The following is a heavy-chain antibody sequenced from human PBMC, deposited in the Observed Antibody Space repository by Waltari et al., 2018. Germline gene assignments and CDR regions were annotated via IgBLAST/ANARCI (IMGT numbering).Heavy chain of an antibody. D-gene: IGHD1-7*01. V-gene: IGHV3-23*01. J-gene: IGHJ3*02. CDR1: GFTFSSHA. CDR3: AKVLELRGDAFDI. CDR2: ISGSGGST. Sequence: EVQLLESGGGLVQPGGSLRLSCAASGFTFSSHALSWVRQAPGKGLEWVSAISGSGGSTYYADSVKGRFTISRDNSKNTLYLQMNSLRAEDTAVCYCAKVLELRGDAFDIWGQGTMVTVSS.